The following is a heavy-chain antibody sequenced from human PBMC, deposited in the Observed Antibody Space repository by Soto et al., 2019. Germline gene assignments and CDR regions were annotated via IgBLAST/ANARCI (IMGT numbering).Heavy chain of an antibody. Sequence: SETLSLTCTVSGGSISSYYWSWIRQPPGKGLEWIGYIYYSGSTNYNPSLKSRVTISVDTSKNQFSLKLSSVTAADTAVYYCARCELGYCSGGSCYSTTYVWFDPWGQGTLVTVSS. CDR1: GGSISSYY. CDR2: IYYSGST. CDR3: ARCELGYCSGGSCYSTTYVWFDP. D-gene: IGHD2-15*01. V-gene: IGHV4-59*01. J-gene: IGHJ5*02.